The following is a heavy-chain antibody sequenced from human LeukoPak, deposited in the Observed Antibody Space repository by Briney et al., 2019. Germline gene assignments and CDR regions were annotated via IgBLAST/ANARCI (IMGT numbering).Heavy chain of an antibody. D-gene: IGHD3-10*01. Sequence: GMSLRLSCAASVFTFSSYGVHWVRQAPGKGLEGVAVIWYNGSNKYYADSVKGRFTISRDNSKNTLYLQMNSLRAEDTAVYYCARDRRFGELSLDFWGQGTLVTVSS. CDR3: ARDRRFGELSLDF. J-gene: IGHJ4*02. CDR1: VFTFSSYG. V-gene: IGHV3-33*01. CDR2: IWYNGSNK.